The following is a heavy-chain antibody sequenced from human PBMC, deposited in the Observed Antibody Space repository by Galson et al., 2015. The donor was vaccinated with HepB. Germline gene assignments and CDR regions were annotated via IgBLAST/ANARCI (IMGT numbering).Heavy chain of an antibody. CDR3: ARDPPGVAVAGGAFDY. V-gene: IGHV1-3*01. J-gene: IGHJ4*02. D-gene: IGHD6-19*01. Sequence: SVKVSCKASGYTFTSYAMHWVRQAPGQRLEWMGWINAGNGNTKYSQKFQGRVTITRDTSASTAYMELSSLRSEDTAVYYCARDPPGVAVAGGAFDYWGQGTLATVSS. CDR1: GYTFTSYA. CDR2: INAGNGNT.